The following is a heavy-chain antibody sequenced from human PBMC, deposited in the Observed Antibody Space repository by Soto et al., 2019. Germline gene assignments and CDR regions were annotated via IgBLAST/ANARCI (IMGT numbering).Heavy chain of an antibody. V-gene: IGHV3-30*18. D-gene: IGHD3-10*01. J-gene: IGHJ6*02. CDR1: GFTFSSYG. Sequence: RLSCAASGFTFSSYGMHWVRQAPGKGLEWVAVISYDGSNKYYADSVKGRFTISRDNSKNTLYLQMNSLRAEDTAVYYCAKAVIWFGESTDYYYGMDVWGQGTTVTVSS. CDR3: AKAVIWFGESTDYYYGMDV. CDR2: ISYDGSNK.